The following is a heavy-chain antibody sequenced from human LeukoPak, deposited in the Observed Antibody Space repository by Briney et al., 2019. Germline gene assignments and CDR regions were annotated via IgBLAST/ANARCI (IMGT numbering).Heavy chain of an antibody. CDR2: ISGSGSST. CDR1: GFTFSSYG. Sequence: GGTLRLSCAASGFTFSSYGMSWVRQAPGKGLEGVSAISGSGSSTYYADSVKGRFTISRDISKNTLYLQMNSLRAEDTAVYYCARRAGGYSHPYDYWGQGILVTVSS. V-gene: IGHV3-23*01. D-gene: IGHD4-23*01. J-gene: IGHJ4*02. CDR3: ARRAGGYSHPYDY.